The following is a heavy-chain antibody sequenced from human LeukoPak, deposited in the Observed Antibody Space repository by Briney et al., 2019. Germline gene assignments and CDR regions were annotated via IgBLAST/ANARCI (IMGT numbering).Heavy chain of an antibody. D-gene: IGHD2-15*01. CDR1: GGSVSSGRYY. V-gene: IGHV4-61*01. Sequence: PSETLSLTCTVSGGSVSSGRYYWTWNRQPPGKGLEWIGYISYSGSTNYNPYLMSSFTISVDTSKNQLSLNLSSVTAADTAVYYCARRGSGGRSFDIWGQGTMVTVSS. CDR2: ISYSGST. CDR3: ARRGSGGRSFDI. J-gene: IGHJ3*02.